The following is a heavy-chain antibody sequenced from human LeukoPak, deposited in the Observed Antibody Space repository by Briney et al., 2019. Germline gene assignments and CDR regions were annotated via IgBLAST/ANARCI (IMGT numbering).Heavy chain of an antibody. Sequence: SQTLSLTCTVSGGSISSGSYYWSWIRQPAGKGLERIGRIYTSGSTNYNPSLKSRVTISVDTSKNQFSLKLSSVTAADTAVYYCARDANDFWSGYSDYWGQGTLVTVSS. CDR1: GGSISSGSYY. J-gene: IGHJ4*02. D-gene: IGHD3-3*01. CDR2: IYTSGST. CDR3: ARDANDFWSGYSDY. V-gene: IGHV4-61*02.